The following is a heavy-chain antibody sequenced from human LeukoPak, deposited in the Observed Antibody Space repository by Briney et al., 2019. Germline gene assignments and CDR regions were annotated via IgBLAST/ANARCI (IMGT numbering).Heavy chain of an antibody. Sequence: GGSLRLSCAASGFSFNSYAMSWVRQAPGKGLEWVSAISGSGGSTYYADSVKGRFTISRDNSKNTLYLQMNSLRAEDTAVYYCAKDYYGSGSYSYYFDYWGQGTLVTVSS. CDR1: GFSFNSYA. CDR3: AKDYYGSGSYSYYFDY. J-gene: IGHJ4*02. V-gene: IGHV3-23*01. CDR2: ISGSGGST. D-gene: IGHD3-10*01.